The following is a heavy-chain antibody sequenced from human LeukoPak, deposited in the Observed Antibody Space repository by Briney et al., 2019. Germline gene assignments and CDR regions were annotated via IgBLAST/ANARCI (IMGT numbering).Heavy chain of an antibody. J-gene: IGHJ3*02. CDR1: GFTFSSYG. V-gene: IGHV3-30*03. Sequence: GGSLRLSCAASGFTFSSYGMHWVRQAPGKGLEWVAVISYDGSSKYYADSVKGRFTISRDNSKNTLYLQMNSLRAEDTAVYYCASYYYDSSGYYEDAFDIWGQGTMVTVSS. D-gene: IGHD3-22*01. CDR3: ASYYYDSSGYYEDAFDI. CDR2: ISYDGSSK.